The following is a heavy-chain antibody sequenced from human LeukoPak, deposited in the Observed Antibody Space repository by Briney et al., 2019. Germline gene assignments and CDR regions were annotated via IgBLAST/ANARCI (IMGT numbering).Heavy chain of an antibody. J-gene: IGHJ3*02. CDR2: IYYSGST. V-gene: IGHV4-59*08. Sequence: PSETLSLTCTVSGGSISSYYWSWIRQPPGKGLEWIGYIYYSGSTNYNPSLKSRVTISVDTSKNQFSLKLSSVTAADTAVYYCASPQLWFGEGAFDIWGQGTMVTVSS. CDR3: ASPQLWFGEGAFDI. CDR1: GGSISSYY. D-gene: IGHD3-10*01.